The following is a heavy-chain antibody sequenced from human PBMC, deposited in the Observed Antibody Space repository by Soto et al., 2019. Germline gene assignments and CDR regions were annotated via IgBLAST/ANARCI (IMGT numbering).Heavy chain of an antibody. CDR3: ARGEAAGRISPYYYYGMDV. V-gene: IGHV1-18*01. CDR2: ISAYNGNT. Sequence: ASVKVSCKASGYTFTSYGISWVRQAPGQGLEWMGWISAYNGNTNYAQKLQGRVTMTTDTSTSTAYMELRSLRSDDTAVYYCARGEAAGRISPYYYYGMDVWGQGTTVTVSS. J-gene: IGHJ6*02. D-gene: IGHD6-13*01. CDR1: GYTFTSYG.